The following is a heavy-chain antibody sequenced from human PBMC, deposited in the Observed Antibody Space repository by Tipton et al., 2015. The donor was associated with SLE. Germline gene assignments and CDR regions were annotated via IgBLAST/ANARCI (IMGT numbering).Heavy chain of an antibody. Sequence: TLSLTCAVYGGSFSGYYWSWIRQPPGKGLEWIGEINHRGSTNYNPSLKSRVTISVDTSKNQFSLKLSSVTAADTAVYYCARVTRGYYGMDVWGQGTTVTVSS. CDR1: GGSFSGYY. D-gene: IGHD1-14*01. CDR3: ARVTRGYYGMDV. CDR2: INHRGST. V-gene: IGHV4-34*01. J-gene: IGHJ6*02.